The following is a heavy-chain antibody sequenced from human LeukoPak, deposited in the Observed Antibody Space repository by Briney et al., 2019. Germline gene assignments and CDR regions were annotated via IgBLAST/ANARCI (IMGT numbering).Heavy chain of an antibody. V-gene: IGHV1-18*01. CDR3: ARVSVYSGYEPRRQNWFDP. D-gene: IGHD5-12*01. CDR1: GYTFTSYG. J-gene: IGHJ5*02. CDR2: ISAYNGNT. Sequence: ASVKVSCKASGYTFTSYGISWVRQAPGQGLEWMGWISAYNGNTNYAQKLQGRVTMTTDTSTSTAYMELRSLRSDDTAVYYCARVSVYSGYEPRRQNWFDPWGQGTLVTVSS.